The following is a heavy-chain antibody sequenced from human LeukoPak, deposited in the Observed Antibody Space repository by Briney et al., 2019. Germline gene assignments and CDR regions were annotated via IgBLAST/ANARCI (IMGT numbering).Heavy chain of an antibody. CDR1: GYTFKVYW. J-gene: IGHJ4*02. CDR2: IYPADSDT. CDR3: ARLGAVARGIDY. Sequence: GESLKISCKASGYTFKVYWIAWVRQMPGTGLEWMGSIYPADSDTRYSPSFQGQVTISADKSISTAYLQWNTLKASDTAMYYCARLGAVARGIDYWGQGTLVTVSS. V-gene: IGHV5-51*01. D-gene: IGHD6-19*01.